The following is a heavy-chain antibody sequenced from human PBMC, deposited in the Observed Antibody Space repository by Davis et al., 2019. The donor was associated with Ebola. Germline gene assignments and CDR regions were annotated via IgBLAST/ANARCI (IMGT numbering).Heavy chain of an antibody. J-gene: IGHJ6*02. V-gene: IGHV3-23*01. D-gene: IGHD3-10*01. CDR3: ARDRGPHYYGMDV. CDR2: ISGSGGST. Sequence: GGSLRLSCAASGFTFSSYAMSWVRQAPGKGLEWVSAISGSGGSTYYADSVKGRFTISRDNSKNTLYLQMNSLRAEDTAVYYCARDRGPHYYGMDVWGQGTTVTVSS. CDR1: GFTFSSYA.